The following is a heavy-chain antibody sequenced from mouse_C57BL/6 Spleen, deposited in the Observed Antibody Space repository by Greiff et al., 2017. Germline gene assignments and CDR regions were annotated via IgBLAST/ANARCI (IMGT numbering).Heavy chain of an antibody. Sequence: QVQLQQPGAELVMPGASVKLSCKASGFTFTSYWMPWVQQRPGQGLEWIAEIDPSDSYTNYNQSFKGKSTLTVDKSSSTAYMPLSSLTSEESAVYYGAARYGYPYYYAMDYGGQGTSVTVSS. V-gene: IGHV1-69*01. D-gene: IGHD2-2*01. J-gene: IGHJ4*01. CDR3: AARYGYPYYYAMDY. CDR1: GFTFTSYW. CDR2: IDPSDSYT.